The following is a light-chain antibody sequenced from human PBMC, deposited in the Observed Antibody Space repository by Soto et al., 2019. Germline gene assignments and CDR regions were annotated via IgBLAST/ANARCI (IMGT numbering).Light chain of an antibody. J-gene: IGKJ1*01. Sequence: DIVLTPSPDSLAVSLGERATINCKSSQSVLYSSNNKNYLAWYQQKPGQPPKLLIYWATTRESGVPDRFSGSGSGTDFTLTISRLEPEDFAVYYCQQYGTSPRTFGQGTKVE. CDR1: QSVLYSSNNKNY. CDR2: WAT. CDR3: QQYGTSPRT. V-gene: IGKV4-1*01.